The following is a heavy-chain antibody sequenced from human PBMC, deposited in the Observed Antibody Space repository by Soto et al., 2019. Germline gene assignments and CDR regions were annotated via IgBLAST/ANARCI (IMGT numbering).Heavy chain of an antibody. CDR1: GGSISSYY. CDR2: IYYSGST. J-gene: IGHJ4*02. CDR3: ASYAITGGSIDY. Sequence: PSETLSLTCTVSGGSISSYYWSWIRQPPGKGLEWIGYIYYSGSTNYNPSLKSRVTISVDTSKNQFSLKLSSVTAADTAVYYCASYAITGGSIDYWGQGTLVDVS. D-gene: IGHD3-10*01. V-gene: IGHV4-59*08.